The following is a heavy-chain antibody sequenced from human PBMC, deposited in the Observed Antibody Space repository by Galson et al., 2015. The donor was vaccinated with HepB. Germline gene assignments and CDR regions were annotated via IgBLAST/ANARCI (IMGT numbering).Heavy chain of an antibody. Sequence: SVKVSCKASGGTFSSYAISWVRQAPGQGLEWMGRIIPILGIANYAQKFQGRVTITADKSTSTAYMELSSLRSEDTAVYYCARVGDPPYYYYGMDVWGQGTTVTVSS. CDR3: ARVGDPPYYYYGMDV. D-gene: IGHD3-10*01. CDR1: GGTFSSYA. V-gene: IGHV1-69*04. J-gene: IGHJ6*02. CDR2: IIPILGIA.